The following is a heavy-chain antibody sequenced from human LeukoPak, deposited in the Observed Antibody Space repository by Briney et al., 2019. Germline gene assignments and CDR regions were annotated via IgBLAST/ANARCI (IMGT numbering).Heavy chain of an antibody. D-gene: IGHD6-19*01. CDR3: ARDPSSGWPWPDY. CDR1: GFTFSSYA. J-gene: IGHJ4*02. Sequence: GGSLRLSCAASGFTFSSYAMHWVRQAPGKGPEWVAVISYDGSNKYYADSVKGRFTISRDNSKNTLYLQMNSLRAEDTALYYCARDPSSGWPWPDYWGQGTLVTVSS. CDR2: ISYDGSNK. V-gene: IGHV3-30-3*01.